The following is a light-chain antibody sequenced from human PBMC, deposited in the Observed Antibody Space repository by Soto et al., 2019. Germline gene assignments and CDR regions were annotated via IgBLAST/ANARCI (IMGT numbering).Light chain of an antibody. CDR3: QQSYVIPPVT. CDR1: QSISTY. V-gene: IGKV1-39*01. J-gene: IGKJ4*01. Sequence: DIQMTQSPSSLSASVGDRVTITCRASQSISTYLNWYQQHPGKAPKPLIYTASNLERGVPSRFSGSGSVTDFTLTISSLQPEDFATYYCQQSYVIPPVTFGGGTKVEIK. CDR2: TAS.